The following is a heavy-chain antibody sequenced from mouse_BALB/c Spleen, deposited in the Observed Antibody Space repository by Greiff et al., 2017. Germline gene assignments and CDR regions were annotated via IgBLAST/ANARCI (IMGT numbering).Heavy chain of an antibody. V-gene: IGHV5-9-4*01. Sequence: EVKLVESGGGLVKPGGSLKLSCAASGFTFSSYAMSWVRQSPEKRLEWVAEISSGGSYTYYPDTVTGRFTISRDNAKNTLYLEMSSLRSEDTAMYYCARGGARAMDYWGQGTSVTVSS. CDR3: ARGGARAMDY. CDR2: ISSGGSYT. CDR1: GFTFSSYA. J-gene: IGHJ4*01.